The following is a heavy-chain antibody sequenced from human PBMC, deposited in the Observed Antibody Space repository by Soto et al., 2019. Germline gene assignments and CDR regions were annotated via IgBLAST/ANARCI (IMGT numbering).Heavy chain of an antibody. CDR2: IKQDGSEK. D-gene: IGHD3-3*01. Sequence: PGGSLRLSXAASGFTFSSYWMSWVRQAPGKGLEWVANIKQDGSEKYYVDSVKGRFTISRDNAKNSLYLQMNSLRAEDTAVYYCARDRAEDYDFWSGYYTGMDYFDYWGQGTLVTVSS. CDR1: GFTFSSYW. V-gene: IGHV3-7*03. J-gene: IGHJ4*02. CDR3: ARDRAEDYDFWSGYYTGMDYFDY.